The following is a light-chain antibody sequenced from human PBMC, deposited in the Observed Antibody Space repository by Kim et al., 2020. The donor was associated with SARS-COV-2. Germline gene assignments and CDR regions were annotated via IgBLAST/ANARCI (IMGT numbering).Light chain of an antibody. CDR3: LQDYNYPWT. CDR2: AAS. CDR1: QGVRND. J-gene: IGKJ1*01. V-gene: IGKV1-6*01. Sequence: ASVGDRVTIICRASQGVRNDLGWYQQKPGKAPKLLIYAASNLQSGVPARFSGSGSGTKFTLTVSSLQPEDFATYYCLQDYNYPWTFGQGTKVDIK.